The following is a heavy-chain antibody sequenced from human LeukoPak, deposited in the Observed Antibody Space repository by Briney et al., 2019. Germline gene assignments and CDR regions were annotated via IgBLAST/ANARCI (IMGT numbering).Heavy chain of an antibody. Sequence: ASVKVSCKASGYTFTSNGISWVRQPPAQGLEWMGWINAYNGNINYAQKFQGRVTMTTDTSTSTAHMELRSLRSDDTAVYYCVREADQDCSGGSCYRSSGNWLDPWGQGTLVTVSS. D-gene: IGHD2-15*01. CDR2: INAYNGNI. CDR3: VREADQDCSGGSCYRSSGNWLDP. J-gene: IGHJ5*02. V-gene: IGHV1-18*04. CDR1: GYTFTSNG.